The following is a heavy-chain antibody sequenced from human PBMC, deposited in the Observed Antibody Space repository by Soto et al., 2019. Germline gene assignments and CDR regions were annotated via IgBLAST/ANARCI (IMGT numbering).Heavy chain of an antibody. CDR1: GYSFTSLD. J-gene: IGHJ4*02. CDR3: ARGVSAGVDY. V-gene: IGHV1-8*01. Sequence: QVQLVQSGAEVREPGASVKVSCKASGYSFTSLDINWVRQTAGQGLEWMGWMQPSTGRTGYAQKFQGRVTMTRDTSINTAYMELATPTSDDTAVYYCARGVSAGVDYWGQGTLVTVSS. D-gene: IGHD1-26*01. CDR2: MQPSTGRT.